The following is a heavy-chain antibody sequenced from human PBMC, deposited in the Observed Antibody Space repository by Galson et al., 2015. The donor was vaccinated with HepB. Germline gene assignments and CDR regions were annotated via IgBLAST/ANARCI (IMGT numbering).Heavy chain of an antibody. J-gene: IGHJ4*02. CDR3: ARETTTVTTPLDY. Sequence: SVKVSCKASGYAFNTYHISWVRQAPGQGLEWMGWISAYDGNTNYVENFQDRVTLTTDTSTSTAYMELRNLRSDDTAVYYCARETTTVTTPLDYWGQGTLLIVSS. V-gene: IGHV1-18*01. CDR1: GYAFNTYH. CDR2: ISAYDGNT. D-gene: IGHD4-23*01.